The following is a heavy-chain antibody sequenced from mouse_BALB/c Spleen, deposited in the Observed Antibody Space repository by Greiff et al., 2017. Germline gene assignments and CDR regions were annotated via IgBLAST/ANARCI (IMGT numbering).Heavy chain of an antibody. Sequence: EVQLQQSGPELVKPGASVKMSCKASGYTFTSYVMHWVKQKPGQGLEWIGYINPYNDGTKYNEKFKGKATLTSDKSSSTAYMELSSLTSEDSAVYYCAKPWGKRGDYYAMDYWGQGTSVTVSS. D-gene: IGHD4-1*01. J-gene: IGHJ4*01. CDR3: AKPWGKRGDYYAMDY. V-gene: IGHV1-14*01. CDR1: GYTFTSYV. CDR2: INPYNDGT.